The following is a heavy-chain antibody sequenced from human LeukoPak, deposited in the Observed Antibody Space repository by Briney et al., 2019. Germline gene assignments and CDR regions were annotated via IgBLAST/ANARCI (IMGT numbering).Heavy chain of an antibody. D-gene: IGHD2-2*01. CDR3: ARAKYCSSTSCYARGQAPNWFDP. CDR2: INPNSGGT. J-gene: IGHJ5*02. CDR1: GGTFSSYA. V-gene: IGHV1-2*02. Sequence: ASVKVSCKASGGTFSSYAISWVRQAPGQGLEWMGWINPNSGGTNYAQKFQGRVTMTRDTSISTAYMELSRLRSDDTAVYYCARAKYCSSTSCYARGQAPNWFDPWGQGTLVTVSS.